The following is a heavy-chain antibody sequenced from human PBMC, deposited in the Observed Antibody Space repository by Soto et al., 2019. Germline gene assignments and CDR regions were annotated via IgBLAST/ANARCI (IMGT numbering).Heavy chain of an antibody. CDR1: SGSFSTYY. D-gene: IGHD3-16*01. Sequence: QVQLQQWGAGLLKPSETLSLTCAVDSGSFSTYYCSWTRQPPGKGLEWIGEIHPSGDTDYNPSLSKRVTISLDTSKNQFSLKLTSVTAADTAVYFCSRGRDPHEGGRTWGQGTLVTVSS. CDR3: SRGRDPHEGGRT. V-gene: IGHV4-34*02. J-gene: IGHJ5*02. CDR2: IHPSGDT.